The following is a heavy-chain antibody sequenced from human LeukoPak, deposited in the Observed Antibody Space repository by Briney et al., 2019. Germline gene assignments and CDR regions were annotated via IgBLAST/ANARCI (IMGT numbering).Heavy chain of an antibody. CDR3: ARGVGN. CDR2: IFYSGRT. J-gene: IGHJ4*02. Sequence: SETLSLTCTVSGGSITSYYRSWIRQPPGKGLEWVGYIFYSGRTNYNPSLKSRVTISVDTSKNQFSLNLSSVTAADTAVYYCARGVGNWGQGTLVTVSS. CDR1: GGSITSYY. V-gene: IGHV4-59*01.